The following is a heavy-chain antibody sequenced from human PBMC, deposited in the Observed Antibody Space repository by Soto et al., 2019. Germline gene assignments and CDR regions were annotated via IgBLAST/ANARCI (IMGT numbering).Heavy chain of an antibody. CDR3: ARGRYSYGYYFDY. J-gene: IGHJ4*02. CDR2: INHSGST. Sequence: QVQLQQWGAGLLKPSETLSLTCAVYGGSFSGYYWSWIRQPPGKGLEWIGEINHSGSTNYNPSLKSRVTISVDTSKNQFSLKLSSVTAADTAVYYCARGRYSYGYYFDYWGQGTLVTVS. D-gene: IGHD5-18*01. V-gene: IGHV4-34*01. CDR1: GGSFSGYY.